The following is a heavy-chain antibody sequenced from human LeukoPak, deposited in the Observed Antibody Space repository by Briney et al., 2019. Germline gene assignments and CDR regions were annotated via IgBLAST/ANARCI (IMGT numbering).Heavy chain of an antibody. V-gene: IGHV3-23*01. CDR3: AKSLPCSGSYDY. Sequence: PGGSLRLSCAASGFTFCSCAMSWVRQAPGKGLEWVSTIASSGGSTYYADSVKGRFTISRDNSKNTLYLQMNSLRAEDAAIYYCAKSLPCSGSYDYWGQGTLVTVSS. CDR1: GFTFCSCA. J-gene: IGHJ4*02. D-gene: IGHD3-10*02. CDR2: IASSGGST.